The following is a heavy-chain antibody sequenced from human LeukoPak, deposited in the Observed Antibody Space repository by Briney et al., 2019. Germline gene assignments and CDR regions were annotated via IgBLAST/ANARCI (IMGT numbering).Heavy chain of an antibody. CDR2: IKEDGSEK. CDR3: ARHQLRYGDYDY. Sequence: GGSLRLSCIASGFTFSSYWMSWVRQAPGGGLEWVANIKEDGSEKYYVDSVKGRFTISRDNAKISLYLQMNSLRAEDTAVYCCARHQLRYGDYDYWGQGTLVTVSS. V-gene: IGHV3-7*05. CDR1: GFTFSSYW. J-gene: IGHJ4*02. D-gene: IGHD4-17*01.